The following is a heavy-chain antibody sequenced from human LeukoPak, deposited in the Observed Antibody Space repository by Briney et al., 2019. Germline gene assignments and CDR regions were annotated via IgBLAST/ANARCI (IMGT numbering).Heavy chain of an antibody. J-gene: IGHJ5*02. CDR3: VRRAMTGGFWSGYLNWFDP. Sequence: GESLKISCKGSGYSFTTYWIGWVRQMPGKGLEWMGIIYPGDSDIRYRPSFQGQVTITADKSISTAYLQWSSLKASDSGVYYCVRRAMTGGFWSGYLNWFDPWGQGTLVTVSS. V-gene: IGHV5-51*01. CDR2: IYPGDSDI. D-gene: IGHD3-3*01. CDR1: GYSFTTYW.